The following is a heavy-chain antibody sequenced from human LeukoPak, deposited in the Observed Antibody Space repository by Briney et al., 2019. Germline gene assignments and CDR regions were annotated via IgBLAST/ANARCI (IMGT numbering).Heavy chain of an antibody. CDR2: VWREGIKK. CDR3: VTDPPDSGWAFAT. CDR1: GFTFSLHA. D-gene: IGHD6-19*01. V-gene: IGHV3-33*03. Sequence: GVPLRLSCGASGFTFSLHAMHWVRQAPGKGLEWVTMVWREGIKKFYADSVKGRFTISKDNSKNTVSLEMNNLSVEDTAVYYCVTDPPDSGWAFATWGQGILVTVSS. J-gene: IGHJ5*02.